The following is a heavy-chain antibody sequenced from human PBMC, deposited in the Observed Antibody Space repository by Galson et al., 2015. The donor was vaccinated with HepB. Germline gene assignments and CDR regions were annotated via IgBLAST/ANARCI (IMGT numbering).Heavy chain of an antibody. CDR3: ARWASMVRGRLAYGGNDY. D-gene: IGHD3-10*01. CDR2: INAGNGNT. Sequence: SVKVSCKASGYTFTSYAMHWGRQAPGQRLEWMGWINAGNGNTKYSQKFQGRVTITRDTSASTAYMGLSSLRSEDTAVYYCARWASMVRGRLAYGGNDYWGQGTLVTVSS. J-gene: IGHJ4*02. CDR1: GYTFTSYA. V-gene: IGHV1-3*01.